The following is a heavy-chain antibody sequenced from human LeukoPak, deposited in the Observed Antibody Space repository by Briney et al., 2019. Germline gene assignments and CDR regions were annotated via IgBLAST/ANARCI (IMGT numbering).Heavy chain of an antibody. Sequence: PGGSLRLSCAASGFTFSSYSMDWVRQAPGKGLEWVSSISSNRNNIYYADSVKGRFTISRDNARNSLYLQMNTLRAEDTAVYYCARDRSPGYFDYWGQGTLVTVSS. V-gene: IGHV3-21*01. CDR3: ARDRSPGYFDY. J-gene: IGHJ4*02. CDR1: GFTFSSYS. CDR2: ISSNRNNI.